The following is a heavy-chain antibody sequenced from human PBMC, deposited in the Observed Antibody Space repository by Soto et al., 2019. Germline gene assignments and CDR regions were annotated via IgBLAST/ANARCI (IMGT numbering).Heavy chain of an antibody. J-gene: IGHJ4*02. CDR2: ISGSGGST. CDR3: AKDKEGYYDSSGYYGMPDY. D-gene: IGHD3-22*01. CDR1: GFTFSSYA. Sequence: QPGGSLRLSCAASGFTFSSYAMSWVRQAPGKGLEWVSAISGSGGSTYYADSVKGRFTISRDNSKNTLYLQMNSLRAEDTAVYYCAKDKEGYYDSSGYYGMPDYWGQGTLVTVSS. V-gene: IGHV3-23*01.